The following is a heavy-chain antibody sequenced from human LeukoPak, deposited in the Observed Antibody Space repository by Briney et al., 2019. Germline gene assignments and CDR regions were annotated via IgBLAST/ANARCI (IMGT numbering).Heavy chain of an antibody. CDR1: GLSPTTFY. CDR2: ISGSGIYT. D-gene: IGHD3-16*02. V-gene: IGHV3-11*06. CDR3: ASKLSVSSYREFDS. J-gene: IGHJ4*02. Sequence: PGGSLRLACAPSGLSPTTFYTAWVRHAPGRGLEWLSYISGSGIYTNYAASVKGRFNSSRDNAKNSLYLQMNSLRAEDTAVYYCASKLSVSSYREFDSWGQGTLVTVSS.